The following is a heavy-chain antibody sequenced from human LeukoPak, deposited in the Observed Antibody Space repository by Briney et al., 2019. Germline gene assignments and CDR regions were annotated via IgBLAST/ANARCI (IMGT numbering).Heavy chain of an antibody. CDR2: ISSSSSYI. CDR1: GFTFSSYS. Sequence: PGGSLRLSCAASGFTFSSYSMNWVRQAPGKGLEWVSSISSSSSYIYYADSVKDRFTISRDNSKNTLYLQMNSLRAEDTAVYYCAKNVEPWELLSGFDYWGQGTLVTVSS. J-gene: IGHJ4*02. V-gene: IGHV3-21*01. D-gene: IGHD1-26*01. CDR3: AKNVEPWELLSGFDY.